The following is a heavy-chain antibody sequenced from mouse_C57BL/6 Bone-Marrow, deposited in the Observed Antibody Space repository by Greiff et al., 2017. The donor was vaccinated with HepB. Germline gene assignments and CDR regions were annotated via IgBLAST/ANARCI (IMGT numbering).Heavy chain of an antibody. D-gene: IGHD2-4*01. CDR3: ARRGDYDPYAMDY. CDR2: ISNGGGST. J-gene: IGHJ4*01. V-gene: IGHV5-12*01. CDR1: GFTFSDYY. Sequence: VQLKESGGGLVQPGGSLKLSCAASGFTFSDYYMYWVRQTPEKRLEWVAYISNGGGSTYYPDTVKGRFTISRDNAKNTLYLQMSRLKSEDTAMYYCARRGDYDPYAMDYWGQGTSVTVSS.